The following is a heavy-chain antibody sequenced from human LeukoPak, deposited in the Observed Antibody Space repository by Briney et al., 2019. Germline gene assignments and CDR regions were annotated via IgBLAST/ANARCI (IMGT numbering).Heavy chain of an antibody. D-gene: IGHD4/OR15-4a*01. CDR2: IHYSGTT. CDR3: VRSHGAY. CDR1: GDSINNYY. Sequence: PSETLSLTCTVSGDSINNYYWSWLRQPPGKGLEWIGYIHYSGTTTYNPSLKSRVTISLGTSKIQFSLKLSSVTTADTAVYYCVRSHGAYWGQGILVTVSS. V-gene: IGHV4-59*01. J-gene: IGHJ4*02.